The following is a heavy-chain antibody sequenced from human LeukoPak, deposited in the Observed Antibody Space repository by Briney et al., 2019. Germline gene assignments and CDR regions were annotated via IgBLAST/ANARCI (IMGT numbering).Heavy chain of an antibody. CDR2: INHSGST. V-gene: IGHV4-34*01. CDR1: GGSVSGYY. CDR3: ARAFGYGSGSF. Sequence: SETLSLTCTVSGGSVSGYYWSWIRQPPGKGLEWIGEINHSGSTNYNPSLKSRVTISVDTSKNQFSLKLSSVTAADTAVYYCARAFGYGSGSFWGQGTLVTVSS. J-gene: IGHJ4*02. D-gene: IGHD3-10*01.